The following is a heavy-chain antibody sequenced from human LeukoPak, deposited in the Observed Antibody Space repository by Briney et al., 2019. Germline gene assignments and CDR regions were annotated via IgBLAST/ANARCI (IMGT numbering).Heavy chain of an antibody. CDR1: GFIFSSYA. CDR3: AKGKGSNYVGWFDP. J-gene: IGHJ5*02. D-gene: IGHD4-11*01. V-gene: IGHV3-23*01. CDR2: ISGSGGST. Sequence: GGSLRLSCAVSGFIFSSYAMSWVRQAPGKGLEWVSAISGSGGSTYYADSVKGRFTISRDNSKNTLYLQMNSLRAEDTAVYYCAKGKGSNYVGWFDPWGQGTLVTVSS.